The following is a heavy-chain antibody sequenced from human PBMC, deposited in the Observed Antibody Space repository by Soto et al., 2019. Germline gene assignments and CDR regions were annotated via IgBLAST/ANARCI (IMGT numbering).Heavy chain of an antibody. CDR2: ISGSGGST. CDR1: GFTFSSYA. Sequence: EVQLLESGGGLVQPGGSLRLSCAASGFTFSSYAMSWVRQAPGKGLEWVSAISGSGGSTYYADSVKGRCTISRDNSKNTLYLQMNSLRAEDTAVYYCAKGTKSLKNILKFDPWGQGTLVTVSS. V-gene: IGHV3-23*01. CDR3: AKGTKSLKNILKFDP. D-gene: IGHD2-21*01. J-gene: IGHJ5*02.